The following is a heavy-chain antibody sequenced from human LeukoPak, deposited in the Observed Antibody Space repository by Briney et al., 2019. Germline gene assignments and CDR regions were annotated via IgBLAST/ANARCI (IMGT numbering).Heavy chain of an antibody. CDR2: ISSSSSTI. D-gene: IGHD5-12*01. CDR3: AKDKAPLYSGYDWDLDF. CDR1: GFTFSSYS. Sequence: PGGSLRLSCAASGFTFSSYSMNWVRQAPGKGLEWVSYISSSSSTIYYADSVKGRFTISRDSAKNSVYLQMNSLRPEDTALYYCAKDKAPLYSGYDWDLDFWGQGTLVTVSS. J-gene: IGHJ4*02. V-gene: IGHV3-48*04.